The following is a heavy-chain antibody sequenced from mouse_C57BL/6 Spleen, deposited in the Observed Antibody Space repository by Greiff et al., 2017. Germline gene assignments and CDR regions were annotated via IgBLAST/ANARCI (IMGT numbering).Heavy chain of an antibody. CDR2: FYPGSGSI. Sequence: QFQLQQSGAELVKPGASVKLSCKASGYTFTEYTIHWVKQRSGQGLEWIGWFYPGSGSIKYNEKFKDKATLTAYKSSSTVYMELSRLTSEDSAVYCCARHGRFTTVVATEGAWFAYWGQGTLVTVSA. J-gene: IGHJ3*01. V-gene: IGHV1-62-2*01. CDR1: GYTFTEYT. D-gene: IGHD1-1*01. CDR3: ARHGRFTTVVATEGAWFAY.